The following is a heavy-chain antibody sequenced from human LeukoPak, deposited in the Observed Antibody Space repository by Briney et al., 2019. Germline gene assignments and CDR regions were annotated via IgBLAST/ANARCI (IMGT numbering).Heavy chain of an antibody. CDR3: ARVAYDFWSGPTYNWFDH. D-gene: IGHD3-3*01. J-gene: IGHJ5*02. CDR1: GGSISSYY. Sequence: SETLSLTCTVSGGSISSYYWSWIRQPPGKGLEWIGYIYYSGSTNYNPSLKSRVTISVDTSKNQFSLKLSSVTAADTAVYYCARVAYDFWSGPTYNWFDHWGQGTLVTVSS. V-gene: IGHV4-59*01. CDR2: IYYSGST.